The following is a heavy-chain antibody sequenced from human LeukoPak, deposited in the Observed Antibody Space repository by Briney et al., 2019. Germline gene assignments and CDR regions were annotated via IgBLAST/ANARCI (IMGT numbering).Heavy chain of an antibody. V-gene: IGHV4-38-2*02. J-gene: IGHJ5*02. CDR1: GGSISSYY. D-gene: IGHD3-22*01. Sequence: TASETLSLTCTVSGGSISSYYWSWIRQPPGKGLEWIGSIYHSGSTYHNPSLKSRVTISVDTSKNQFSLKLSSVTAADTAVYYCARGRYYYDSSGNNWFDPWGQGTLVTVSS. CDR2: IYHSGST. CDR3: ARGRYYYDSSGNNWFDP.